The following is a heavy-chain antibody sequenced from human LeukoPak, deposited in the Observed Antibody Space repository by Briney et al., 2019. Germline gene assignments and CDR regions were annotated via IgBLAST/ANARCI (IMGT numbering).Heavy chain of an antibody. CDR2: INHSGST. CDR1: GGSFSGYY. V-gene: IGHV4-34*01. D-gene: IGHD4-17*01. Sequence: SETLSLTCGVSGGSFSGYYWNWIRQPPGKGLEWIGEINHSGSTNYNPSLKSRATISVDTSQKQFSLRLSSVTAADTAVYYCARDSSNFPTVTLDYWGQGTLVTVSS. CDR3: ARDSSNFPTVTLDY. J-gene: IGHJ4*02.